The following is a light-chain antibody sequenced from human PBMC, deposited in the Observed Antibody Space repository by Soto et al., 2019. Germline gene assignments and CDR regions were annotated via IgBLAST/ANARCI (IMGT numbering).Light chain of an antibody. J-gene: IGLJ2*01. Sequence: QSALTQPRSVSGSPGQSVTISCTGTSSDVGGYNYVSWYQQHPGKAPKLMIYDVSKRPSGVPDRFSGSKSSNTASLTISGLQAEDEADYYCCSYAGSYTPVVFGGGTQLTVL. CDR1: SSDVGGYNY. V-gene: IGLV2-11*01. CDR2: DVS. CDR3: CSYAGSYTPVV.